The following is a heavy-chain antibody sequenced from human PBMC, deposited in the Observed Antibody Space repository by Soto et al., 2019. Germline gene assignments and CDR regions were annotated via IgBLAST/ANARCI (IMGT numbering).Heavy chain of an antibody. Sequence: GGSLRLSCAASKFTFSSYTMDWVRQAPGKGLQWVASISSSSSFIFYADSVKGRFTISRDNARKSVYLQMNSLRAEDTAVYYCARVETWDDSSGFRLTYSFDSWGQGTLVTVSS. CDR2: ISSSSSFI. V-gene: IGHV3-21*01. CDR3: ARVETWDDSSGFRLTYSFDS. CDR1: KFTFSSYT. J-gene: IGHJ4*02. D-gene: IGHD3-22*01.